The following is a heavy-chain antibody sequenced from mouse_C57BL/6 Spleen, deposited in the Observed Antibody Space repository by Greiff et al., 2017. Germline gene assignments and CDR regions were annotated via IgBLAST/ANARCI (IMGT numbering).Heavy chain of an antibody. Sequence: QVQLQQSGAELVRPGTSVKMSCKASGYTFTNYWIGWAKQRPGHGLEWIGDIYPGGGYTNYNEKFKGKATLTADKSSSTAYMQFSSLTSEDSAMYYCARREATEGMDYWGQGTSVTVSS. J-gene: IGHJ4*01. V-gene: IGHV1-63*01. CDR1: GYTFTNYW. CDR2: IYPGGGYT. CDR3: ARREATEGMDY. D-gene: IGHD6-1*01.